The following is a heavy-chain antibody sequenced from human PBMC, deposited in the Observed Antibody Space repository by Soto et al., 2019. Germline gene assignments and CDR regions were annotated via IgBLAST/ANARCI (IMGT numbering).Heavy chain of an antibody. D-gene: IGHD2-2*02. CDR3: ASSYRSFCSSTGGHSYCYYMDV. Sequence: GASVKVSCKASGYTFTSYDINWVRQATGQGLEWMGWMNPNSGNTGYAQKFQGRVTMTRNTSISTAYMELSSLRSEDTAVYYCASSYRSFCSSTGGHSYCYYMDVWGKGTTVTVSS. CDR2: MNPNSGNT. CDR1: GYTFTSYD. V-gene: IGHV1-8*01. J-gene: IGHJ6*03.